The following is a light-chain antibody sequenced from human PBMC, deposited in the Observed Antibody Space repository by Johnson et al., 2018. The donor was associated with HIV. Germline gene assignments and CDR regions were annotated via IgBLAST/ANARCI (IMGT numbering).Light chain of an antibody. J-gene: IGLJ1*01. CDR1: SSNIGNKY. CDR2: ENT. CDR3: GTWDTSLSPGGA. Sequence: HSVLTQPPSVSAAPGQKVTISCSGSSSNIGNKYVSWYQQLPGTAPKLLIYENTKRPSGIPDRFSGSKSGTSATLGITGLQTGDEAGYYCGTWDTSLSPGGAFGSGTKVTVL. V-gene: IGLV1-51*02.